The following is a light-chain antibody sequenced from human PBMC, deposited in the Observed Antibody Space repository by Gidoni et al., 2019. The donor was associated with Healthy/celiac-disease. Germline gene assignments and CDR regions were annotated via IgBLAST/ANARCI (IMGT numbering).Light chain of an antibody. CDR2: DAS. J-gene: IGKJ1*01. V-gene: IGKV1-5*01. CDR1: QSISSW. Sequence: DIQMTQSPSTLSASVGARVPITCRASQSISSWLAWYQQKPGKAPKLLIYDASSLESGVPSRFSGSGSGTEFTLTISSLQPDDFATYYCQQYNSYWGTFGQGTKVEIK. CDR3: QQYNSYWGT.